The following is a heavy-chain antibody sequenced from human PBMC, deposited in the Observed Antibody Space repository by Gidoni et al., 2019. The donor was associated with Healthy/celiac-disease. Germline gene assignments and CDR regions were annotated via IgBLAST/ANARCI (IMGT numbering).Heavy chain of an antibody. V-gene: IGHV3-9*01. CDR2: ISWNSGSI. J-gene: IGHJ5*02. Sequence: EVQLVESVGGLVQPGRSLSLSCAASGFTFDDYAMHWLRQAPGKGLEGVSGISWNSGSIGYADSVKGRFTISRDNDKNSLYLQMNSLRAEDTALYYCAKDITGGYCSGGSCPTPGFDPWGQGTLVTVSS. CDR1: GFTFDDYA. D-gene: IGHD2-15*01. CDR3: AKDITGGYCSGGSCPTPGFDP.